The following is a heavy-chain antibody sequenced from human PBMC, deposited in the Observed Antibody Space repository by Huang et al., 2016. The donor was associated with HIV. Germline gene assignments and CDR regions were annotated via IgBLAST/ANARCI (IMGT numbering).Heavy chain of an antibody. V-gene: IGHV1-69*13. CDR1: GGTVSSFS. Sequence: QVQLVQSGAEMKKSGSSVKVSCTASGGTVSSFSFTWVRQAPGHCLAWMGGIIPLQDTTGLAQKFRSRGTLTADESTKTAFMERGGLTSQDTAGYYCARGVGNSNRGFDIWGQGTLVTVS. CDR2: IIPLQDTT. D-gene: IGHD5-18*01. J-gene: IGHJ4*02. CDR3: ARGVGNSNRGFDI.